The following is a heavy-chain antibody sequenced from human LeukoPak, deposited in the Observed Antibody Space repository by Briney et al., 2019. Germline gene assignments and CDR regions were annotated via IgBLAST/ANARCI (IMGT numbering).Heavy chain of an antibody. D-gene: IGHD2-2*02. CDR1: GFTFSSYS. CDR2: ISSSRSYI. V-gene: IGHV3-21*01. Sequence: GGSLRLSCAASGFTFSSYSMNWVRQAPGKGLEWVSSISSSRSYIYYADSVKGRFTISRDNAKNSLYLQMNSLIAEDTAVYYCARPGTGYCSSAACYTGAFDIWGQGTMVTVCS. CDR3: ARPGTGYCSSAACYTGAFDI. J-gene: IGHJ3*02.